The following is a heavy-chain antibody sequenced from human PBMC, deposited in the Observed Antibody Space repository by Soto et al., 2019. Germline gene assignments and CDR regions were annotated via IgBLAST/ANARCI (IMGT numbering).Heavy chain of an antibody. CDR3: AKGTYYDILTGYYKSGLYFDY. CDR2: ITSSSSYT. J-gene: IGHJ4*02. V-gene: IGHV3-11*06. Sequence: PGGSLRLSCAASGFTFSDYYMSWIRQAPGKGLEWVSYITSSSSYTNHADSVKGRFTISRDNAKNSLYLQMNSLRAEDTAVYYCAKGTYYDILTGYYKSGLYFDYWGQGTLVTVSS. D-gene: IGHD3-9*01. CDR1: GFTFSDYY.